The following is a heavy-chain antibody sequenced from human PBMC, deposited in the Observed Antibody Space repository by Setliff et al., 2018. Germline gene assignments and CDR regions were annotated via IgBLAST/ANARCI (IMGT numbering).Heavy chain of an antibody. CDR3: ARNDYYYDSSGSRKPYYFDY. V-gene: IGHV1-69*13. D-gene: IGHD3-22*01. CDR2: IIPMFGTT. J-gene: IGHJ4*02. CDR1: GGTFSSYA. Sequence: SVKVSCKASGGTFSSYAIDWVRQAPGQGLEWMGGIIPMFGTTYYAQRFQGRVTLTADESTSTAYMDLSSLRSEDTAVYYCARNDYYYDSSGSRKPYYFDYWGQGTLVTVSS.